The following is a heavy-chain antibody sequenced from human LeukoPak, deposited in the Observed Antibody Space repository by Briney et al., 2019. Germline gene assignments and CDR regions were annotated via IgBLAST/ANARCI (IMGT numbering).Heavy chain of an antibody. CDR1: GFPFSDYY. CDR2: ISGSGSNI. J-gene: IGHJ6*02. D-gene: IGHD2-2*01. CDR3: ARGFDCSSTSCSCMDV. V-gene: IGHV3-11*01. Sequence: GGSLRLSCVASGFPFSDYYMSWIRQAPGKGLDWVSYISGSGSNIYYADSVKGRFTISRDNAKNSLYLQMNSLRAEDTAAYYCARGFDCSSTSCSCMDVWGQGTTVTVS.